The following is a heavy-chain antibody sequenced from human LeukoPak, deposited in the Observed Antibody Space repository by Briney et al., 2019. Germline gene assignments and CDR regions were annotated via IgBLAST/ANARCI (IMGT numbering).Heavy chain of an antibody. CDR3: AREYYDILSEAFDI. J-gene: IGHJ3*02. V-gene: IGHV4-61*01. Sequence: SETLSLTCTVSGGSVSSGSYYWSWIRQPPGKGLEWIGYIYYSGGTNYNPSLKSRVTISVDTSKNQFSLKLSSVTAADTAVYYCAREYYDILSEAFDIWGQGTMVTVSS. CDR2: IYYSGGT. D-gene: IGHD3-9*01. CDR1: GGSVSSGSYY.